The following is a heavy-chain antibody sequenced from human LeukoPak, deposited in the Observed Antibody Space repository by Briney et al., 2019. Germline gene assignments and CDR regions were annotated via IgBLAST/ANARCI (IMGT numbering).Heavy chain of an antibody. CDR2: MNPNSGNT. Sequence: ASVKVSCKASGYTFTSYDINWVRQATGQGLEWMGWMNPNSGNTGYAQKFQGRVTMTRDTSISTAYMELSRLRSDDTAVYYCARDPLRSMVRNIDYWGQGTLVTVSS. J-gene: IGHJ4*02. V-gene: IGHV1-8*01. D-gene: IGHD3-10*01. CDR3: ARDPLRSMVRNIDY. CDR1: GYTFTSYD.